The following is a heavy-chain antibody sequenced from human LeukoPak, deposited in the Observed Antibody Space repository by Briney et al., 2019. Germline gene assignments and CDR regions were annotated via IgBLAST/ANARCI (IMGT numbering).Heavy chain of an antibody. CDR1: GGSISSYY. Sequence: SETLSFTCTVSGGSISSYYWSWLRQAPGKGLEWIGYIYYSGTTSYNPSLKSRVTILVDTSKNQFSLKLSSVTAADTAVYYCARHERDASLDHALDIWGQGTVVTVSS. D-gene: IGHD5-24*01. CDR2: IYYSGTT. J-gene: IGHJ3*02. CDR3: ARHERDASLDHALDI. V-gene: IGHV4-59*08.